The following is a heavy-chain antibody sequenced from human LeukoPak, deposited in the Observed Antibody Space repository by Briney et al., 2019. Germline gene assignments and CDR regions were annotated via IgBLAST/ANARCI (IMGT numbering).Heavy chain of an antibody. CDR2: ISAYNGNT. CDR1: GYTFTSYG. CDR3: ARVIGSSWQRDYFDY. Sequence: RASVKVSCKASGYTFTSYGISWVRQAPGQGLEWMGWISAYNGNTNYAQKLQGRVTMTTDTSTSTAYMELRSLRSDDTAVYYCARVIGSSWQRDYFDYWGQGTLVTVSS. J-gene: IGHJ4*02. V-gene: IGHV1-18*01. D-gene: IGHD6-13*01.